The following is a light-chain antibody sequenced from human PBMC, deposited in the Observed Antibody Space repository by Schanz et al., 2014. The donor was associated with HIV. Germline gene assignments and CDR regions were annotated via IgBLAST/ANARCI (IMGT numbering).Light chain of an antibody. CDR1: QSVSNY. V-gene: IGKV3-11*01. J-gene: IGKJ5*01. Sequence: EFVLTQSPATLSLSPGERATLSCRASQSVSNYLAWYQQKPGQAPRLLIYDASNRVTGIPARFSGSGSGTDFTLTISSLEPEDFAVYYCQQYGSSRITFGQGTRLEIK. CDR2: DAS. CDR3: QQYGSSRIT.